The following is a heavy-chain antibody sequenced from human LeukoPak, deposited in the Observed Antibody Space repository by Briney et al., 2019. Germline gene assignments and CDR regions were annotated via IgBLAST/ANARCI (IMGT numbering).Heavy chain of an antibody. J-gene: IGHJ4*02. CDR3: ARGGYYYDSSGTNNFDY. Sequence: SETLSLTCTVSGGSISSYDWSWVRQPRGKGLEWVVYMCYSGSTNYNPSLKSRVTISVDTSKNQFSLKLSSVTAADTAVYYWARGGYYYDSSGTNNFDYWGQGTLVTVSS. CDR1: GGSISSYD. D-gene: IGHD3-22*01. CDR2: MCYSGST. V-gene: IGHV4-59*01.